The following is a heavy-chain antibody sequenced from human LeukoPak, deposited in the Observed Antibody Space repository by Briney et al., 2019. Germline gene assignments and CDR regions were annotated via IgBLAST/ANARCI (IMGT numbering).Heavy chain of an antibody. CDR1: GFTLSNYW. CDR3: ARDLNVAADAADY. D-gene: IGHD6-13*01. Sequence: PGGSLRLSCAASGFTLSNYWMHWVRQAPGKGLVWVSRINSDGSSTSYADSVKGRFTISRDNAKNTLYLQMNSLRAEDTAVYYCARDLNVAADAADYWGQGTLVTVSS. V-gene: IGHV3-74*01. J-gene: IGHJ4*02. CDR2: INSDGSST.